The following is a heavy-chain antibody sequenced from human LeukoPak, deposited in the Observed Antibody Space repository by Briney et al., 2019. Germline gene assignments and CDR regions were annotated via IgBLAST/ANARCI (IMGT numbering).Heavy chain of an antibody. CDR3: ARMAMDPAMVTNFFAL. CDR1: GYTFTNYY. Sequence: GASVKISCKASGYTFTNYYMHWVRQAPGQGLEWMGVIHPSGGSTTYAQKFQGRVTLTKDTATSTVYIELSSLRSDDTAVFYCARMAMDPAMVTNFFALWGQGTLLTAS. J-gene: IGHJ4*02. D-gene: IGHD5-18*01. V-gene: IGHV1-46*01. CDR2: IHPSGGST.